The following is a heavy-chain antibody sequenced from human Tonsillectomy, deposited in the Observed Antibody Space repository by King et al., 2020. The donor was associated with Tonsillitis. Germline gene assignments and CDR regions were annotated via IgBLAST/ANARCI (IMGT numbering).Heavy chain of an antibody. CDR2: IRYDGSNK. CDR3: AKDRELLSFGGSFDY. D-gene: IGHD3-10*01. CDR1: GFTFSSYG. V-gene: IGHV3-30*02. Sequence: QLVQSGGSVVQPGESLRLSCAASGFTFSSYGMHCVRQAPGKGLEWVAYIRYDGSNKYYADSVKGRFTISRDNSKNTLYLQMNSLRAEDTAVYYCAKDRELLSFGGSFDYWGQGTLVTVSS. J-gene: IGHJ4*02.